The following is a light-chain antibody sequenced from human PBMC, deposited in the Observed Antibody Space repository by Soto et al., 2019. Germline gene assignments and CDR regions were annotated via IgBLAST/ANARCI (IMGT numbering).Light chain of an antibody. CDR3: QQYGSSGT. J-gene: IGKJ1*01. V-gene: IGKV3-20*01. CDR1: QSVSNNY. CDR2: GAS. Sequence: ERVMTQSPATPSVSPGERATRCCRASQSVSNNYLAWYQQKPGQAPRLLIYGASNRATGIPDRFSGSGSGTDFTLTISRLEPEDFAVYYCQQYGSSGTFGQGTKVDI.